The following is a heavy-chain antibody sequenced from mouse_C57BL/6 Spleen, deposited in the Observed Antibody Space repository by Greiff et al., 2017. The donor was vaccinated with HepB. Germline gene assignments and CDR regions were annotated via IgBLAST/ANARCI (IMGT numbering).Heavy chain of an antibody. CDR3: ARNFYGENYAMDY. J-gene: IGHJ4*01. Sequence: VQRVESGPGLVQPSQSLSITCTVSGFSLTSYGVHWVRQSPGKGLEWLGVIWSGGSTDYNAAFISRLSISKDNSKSQVFFKMNSLQADDTAIYYCARNFYGENYAMDYWGQGTSVTVSS. V-gene: IGHV2-2*01. CDR2: IWSGGST. D-gene: IGHD1-1*01. CDR1: GFSLTSYG.